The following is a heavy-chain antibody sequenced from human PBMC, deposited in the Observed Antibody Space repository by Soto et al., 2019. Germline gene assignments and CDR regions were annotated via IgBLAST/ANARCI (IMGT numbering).Heavy chain of an antibody. CDR1: GFTFSSYG. CDR3: ARDFPYYYDSSGYSPFDY. CDR2: IWYDGSNK. V-gene: IGHV3-33*01. Sequence: GGSLRLSCAASGFTFSSYGMHWVRQAPGKGLEWVAVIWYDGSNKYYADSVKGRFTISRDNSKNTLYLQMNSLRAEDTAVYYCARDFPYYYDSSGYSPFDYWGQGTLVTVS. D-gene: IGHD3-22*01. J-gene: IGHJ4*02.